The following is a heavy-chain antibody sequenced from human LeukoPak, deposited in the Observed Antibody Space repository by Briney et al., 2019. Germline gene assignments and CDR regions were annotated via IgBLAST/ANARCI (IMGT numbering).Heavy chain of an antibody. V-gene: IGHV3-53*01. J-gene: IGHJ3*02. CDR3: ARNSDILTESYGAFDM. CDR1: GFTVTDYY. Sequence: GGPLRLSCALSGFTVTDYYMSWVRQAPGKGLEWVSVVYMAGSTYYAHSVRGRFTVSRDTSKNTVYLQMTSLRVEDTAVYYCARNSDILTESYGAFDMWGQGTMVTVSS. D-gene: IGHD3-9*01. CDR2: VYMAGST.